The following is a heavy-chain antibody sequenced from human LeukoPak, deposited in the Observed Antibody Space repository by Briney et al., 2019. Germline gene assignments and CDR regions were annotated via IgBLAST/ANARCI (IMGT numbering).Heavy chain of an antibody. CDR3: ARHEAPVCCGSTDCYALGWFDP. CDR1: GRAFSGNTDY. D-gene: IGHD2-2*01. Sequence: SKTLSLTCTVSGRAFSGNTDYWGWIRQPPGKGLEWIGSIYYSGSTYYNPSLKSRVTISVDTSKKQFSLKLTSVTAADTAVYYCARHEAPVCCGSTDCYALGWFDPWGQGTLVSVSS. J-gene: IGHJ5*02. V-gene: IGHV4-39*01. CDR2: IYYSGST.